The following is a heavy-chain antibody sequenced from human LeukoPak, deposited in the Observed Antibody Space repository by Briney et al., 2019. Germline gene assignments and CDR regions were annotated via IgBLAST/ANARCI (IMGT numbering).Heavy chain of an antibody. J-gene: IGHJ5*02. CDR1: GGSISSSRYY. D-gene: IGHD6-19*01. CDR3: ARQASYNVGWSDRELDP. V-gene: IGHV4-39*01. CDR2: VYYSGST. Sequence: SETLSLTCTVSGGSISSSRYYWGWVRQPPGKGLEWIGSVYYSGSTYYSPSLKSRVTISVDTSKNQFSLKLTSVTAADTAVYFCARQASYNVGWSDRELDPWGQGTLVIVSS.